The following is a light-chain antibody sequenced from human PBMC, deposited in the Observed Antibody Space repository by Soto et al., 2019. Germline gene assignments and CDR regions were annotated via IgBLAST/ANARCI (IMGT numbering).Light chain of an antibody. J-gene: IGKJ4*01. V-gene: IGKV1-5*01. CDR2: DAS. CDR3: QQYTSYPLT. CDR1: QSIGRL. Sequence: DIQMTQSPSTLSASVGDRVTIACRASQSIGRLLAWYQRKPGNAPKLLIYDASNLDSGVPSRFSGSGSGTEVTLAINSLQPDDFATYYCQQYTSYPLTFGGGTRVDIK.